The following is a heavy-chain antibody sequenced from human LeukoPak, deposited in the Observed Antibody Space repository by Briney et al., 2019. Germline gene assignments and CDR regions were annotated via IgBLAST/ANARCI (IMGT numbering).Heavy chain of an antibody. CDR2: ISAYNGNT. Sequence: ASVNGSFKASGYTFTSYGISWVRQAGGQGVDGMGWISAYNGNTTYAKKIKARVTMTTDTSTSTAYMELRSMRSDDTAVYYCARFGDLLCIIDYWGQGTLVTVSS. CDR3: ARFGDLLCIIDY. CDR1: GYTFTSYG. V-gene: IGHV1-18*01. D-gene: IGHD3-10*01. J-gene: IGHJ4*02.